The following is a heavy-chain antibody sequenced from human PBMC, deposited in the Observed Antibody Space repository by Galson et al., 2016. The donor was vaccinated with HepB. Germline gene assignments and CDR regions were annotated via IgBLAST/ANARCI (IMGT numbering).Heavy chain of an antibody. J-gene: IGHJ5*02. CDR2: IYYSGST. Sequence: SETLSLTCTVSGGSISSYYWSWIRQPPGKGLEWIGYIYYSGSTNYNPSLKRRVTISVDTSKNQFSLKLSSVTAADTAVYYCARDNIGDNGDIWFDPWGQGTLVTVSS. V-gene: IGHV4-59*01. CDR3: ARDNIGDNGDIWFDP. CDR1: GGSISSYY. D-gene: IGHD4-17*01.